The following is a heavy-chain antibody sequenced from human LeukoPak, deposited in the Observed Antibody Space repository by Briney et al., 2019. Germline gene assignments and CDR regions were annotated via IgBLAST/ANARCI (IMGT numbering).Heavy chain of an antibody. V-gene: IGHV1-69*04. CDR2: IIPILGIA. Sequence: SVKVSCKASGGTFSSYAISWVRQAPGQGLEWMGRIIPILGIANYAQKFQGRVTITADKSTSTAYMELSSLRSEDTAVYYCATAAEEFQLLSPDYYYYGMDVWSQGTTVTVSS. J-gene: IGHJ6*02. CDR1: GGTFSSYA. CDR3: ATAAEEFQLLSPDYYYYGMDV. D-gene: IGHD2-2*01.